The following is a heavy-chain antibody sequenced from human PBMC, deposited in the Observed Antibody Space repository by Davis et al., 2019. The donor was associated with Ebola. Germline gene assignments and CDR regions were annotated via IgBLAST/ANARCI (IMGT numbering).Heavy chain of an antibody. V-gene: IGHV1-46*01. CDR1: GYTFTSYY. Sequence: AASVKVSCKASGYTFTSYYMHWVRQAPGQGLEWMGIINPSGGSTSYAQKFQGRVTMTRNTSISTAYMELSSLRSEDTAVYYCARGGNPLDMDVWGQGTTVTVSS. D-gene: IGHD4-23*01. CDR3: ARGGNPLDMDV. J-gene: IGHJ6*02. CDR2: INPSGGST.